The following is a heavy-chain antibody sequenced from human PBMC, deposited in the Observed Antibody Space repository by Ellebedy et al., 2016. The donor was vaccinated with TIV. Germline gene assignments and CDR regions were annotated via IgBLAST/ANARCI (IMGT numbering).Heavy chain of an antibody. D-gene: IGHD6-19*01. Sequence: AASVKVTCKASGYTFSNYVMHWVRQAPGQGLEWMGIINPDSGSTTYAQKLQGRLTMTRDTSTSTVYMELSSLRSEDTAVYYCARARSSGWLHTPDYWGQGLLVTVSS. CDR2: INPDSGST. V-gene: IGHV1-46*04. CDR1: GYTFSNYV. J-gene: IGHJ4*02. CDR3: ARARSSGWLHTPDY.